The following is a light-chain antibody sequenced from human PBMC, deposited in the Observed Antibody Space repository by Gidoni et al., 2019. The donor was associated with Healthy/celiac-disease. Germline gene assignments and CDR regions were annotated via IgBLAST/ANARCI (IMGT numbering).Light chain of an antibody. CDR1: QGVLYSSNNKNY. CDR2: WAS. V-gene: IGKV4-1*01. CDR3: QQYYSTPPT. J-gene: IGKJ1*01. Sequence: IVMTQSPATLAVSLGERATINCKSSQGVLYSSNNKNYLAWYQQKPGQPPKLLIDWASTRASGVPDRFSGSGSGTDFTLPISSLQAEDVAVYYCQQYYSTPPTFGQGTKVEIK.